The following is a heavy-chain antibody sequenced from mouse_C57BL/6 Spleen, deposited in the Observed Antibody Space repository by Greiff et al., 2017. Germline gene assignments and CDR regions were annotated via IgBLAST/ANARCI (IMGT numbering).Heavy chain of an antibody. D-gene: IGHD2-1*01. V-gene: IGHV1-66*01. CDR2: IYPGSGNT. J-gene: IGHJ4*01. Sequence: QVQLQQSGPELVKPGASVKISCKASGYSFTSYYIHWVKQRPGQGLEWIGWIYPGSGNTKYNEKFKGKATLTADTSSSTAYMQRSSLTSEESAVYYCARRPTRYGNYEGAMDYWGQGTSVTVSS. CDR1: GYSFTSYY. CDR3: ARRPTRYGNYEGAMDY.